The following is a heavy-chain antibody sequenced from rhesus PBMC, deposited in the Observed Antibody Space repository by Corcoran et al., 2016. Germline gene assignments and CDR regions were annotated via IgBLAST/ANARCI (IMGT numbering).Heavy chain of an antibody. CDR3: ARDPVYCSGIDCSNDAFDF. D-gene: IGHD2-27*01. Sequence: QLQLQESGPGLVKPSETLSLTCAVSGGSISSNYWSWIRQPPGKGREWIGRIPGSGGSAYYNTSLYRQVTISTDTSKNQCSLKLSAVTAADTAVYYCARDPVYCSGIDCSNDAFDFRGQGLRVTVSS. CDR2: IPGSGGSA. V-gene: IGHV4-173*01. CDR1: GGSISSNY. J-gene: IGHJ3*01.